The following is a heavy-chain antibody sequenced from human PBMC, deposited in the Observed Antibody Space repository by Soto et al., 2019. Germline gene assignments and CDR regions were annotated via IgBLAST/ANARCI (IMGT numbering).Heavy chain of an antibody. J-gene: IGHJ5*02. D-gene: IGHD6-13*01. Sequence: SETLSLTCAVYGGPFSAYYWSWIRQPPGEGLEWIGEINHTGGSSYNPSLKSRVIISVDASKNQFSLILSSVTAADTAVYYCARGRSIEAARNWVDPWAQGTLVTVSS. CDR3: ARGRSIEAARNWVDP. CDR2: INHTGGS. V-gene: IGHV4-34*01. CDR1: GGPFSAYY.